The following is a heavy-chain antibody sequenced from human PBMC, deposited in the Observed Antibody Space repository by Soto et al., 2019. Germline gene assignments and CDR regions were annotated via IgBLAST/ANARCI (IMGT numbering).Heavy chain of an antibody. D-gene: IGHD3-3*01. CDR2: IKEDGSEQ. V-gene: IGHV3-7*01. CDR1: GFIFRSNW. J-gene: IGHJ4*02. CDR3: ATHESWTFTH. Sequence: EVQLVESGGGLVQPGGSLRLSCAASGFIFRSNWMTWFRQAPGKGLEWVANIKEDGSEQYYVDSVKGRFTISRDNAKKSLYLHMISLRAEETAVYYCATHESWTFTHWGQGTLVTVTS.